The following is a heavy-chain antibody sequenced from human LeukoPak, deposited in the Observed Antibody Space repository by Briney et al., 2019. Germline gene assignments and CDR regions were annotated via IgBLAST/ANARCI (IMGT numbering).Heavy chain of an antibody. J-gene: IGHJ5*02. CDR2: IIPIFGTA. CDR3: ARAEDQGRYFDWLPGFDP. V-gene: IGHV1-69*13. Sequence: SVTVSCKASGGTFSSYAISWVRQAPGQGLEWMGGIIPIFGTANYAQKFQGRVTITADESTSTAYMELSSLRSEDTAVYYCARAEDQGRYFDWLPGFDPWGQGTLVTVSS. D-gene: IGHD3-9*01. CDR1: GGTFSSYA.